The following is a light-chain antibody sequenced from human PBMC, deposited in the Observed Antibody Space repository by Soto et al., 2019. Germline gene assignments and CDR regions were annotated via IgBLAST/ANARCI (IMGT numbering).Light chain of an antibody. CDR2: GAS. J-gene: IGKJ2*01. Sequence: DIQLTQSPSFLSASVGDRVTITCRASQGISTYLAWYLQRPGKAPKLLIYGASTLQSGVPSRFSGSGSGTEFTRTIFRLQHEDFGTSYCQQLNSDWYAFGQGTKLEI. V-gene: IGKV1-9*01. CDR3: QQLNSDWYA. CDR1: QGISTY.